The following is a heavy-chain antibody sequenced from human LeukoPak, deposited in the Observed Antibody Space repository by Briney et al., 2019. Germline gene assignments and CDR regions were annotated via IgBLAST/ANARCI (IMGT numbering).Heavy chain of an antibody. Sequence: SETLSLTCSVFADSINNYYWTWIRQPPGKGLEWVGNMHPGGTTKFHPSLEGRVTMSIDTSNKQFSLRLRSVTAADTATYYCAKTGSLSGRFLDHWGPGALVIVSS. J-gene: IGHJ4*02. D-gene: IGHD3-16*01. V-gene: IGHV4-59*01. CDR1: ADSINNYY. CDR3: AKTGSLSGRFLDH. CDR2: MHPGGTT.